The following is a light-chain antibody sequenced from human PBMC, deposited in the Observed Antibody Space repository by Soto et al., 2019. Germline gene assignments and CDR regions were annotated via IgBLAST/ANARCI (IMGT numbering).Light chain of an antibody. Sequence: DIQMTQYPSTLSASVVDRVTITCRASQSVSRWLAWYQQKPGKVPTVLIYDVSTLQSGVPSRFSGGGSGTDFTLTISSLQPDDFATYYCQEYTTYSRTFGQGTKVEV. CDR3: QEYTTYSRT. CDR2: DVS. CDR1: QSVSRW. J-gene: IGKJ1*01. V-gene: IGKV1-5*01.